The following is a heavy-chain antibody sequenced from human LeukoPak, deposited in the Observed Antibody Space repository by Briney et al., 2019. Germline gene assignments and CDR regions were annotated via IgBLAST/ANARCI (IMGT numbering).Heavy chain of an antibody. D-gene: IGHD5-12*01. J-gene: IGHJ4*02. CDR3: ARIATKDGRDY. CDR1: GDSVSSKSAA. Sequence: SQTLSLTCAISGDSVSSKSAAWNWIRQFPSRGLEWLGRTYYRSKWFNEYAVSEKSRISINPDTAKNQFSLQLNSVTPDDTAVYYCARIATKDGRDYWGQGILVTVYS. CDR2: TYYRSKWFN. V-gene: IGHV6-1*01.